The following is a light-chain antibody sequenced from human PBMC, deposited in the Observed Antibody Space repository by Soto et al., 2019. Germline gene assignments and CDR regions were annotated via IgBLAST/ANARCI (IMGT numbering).Light chain of an antibody. V-gene: IGKV1-5*01. Sequence: DIQMTQSPSSLSASVGDRVTITFRGSQGISSGLAWYQQKPGKAPKLLIFDASTLESGVPSRFSGSGSGTEFTLTISSLQPDDFATYYCQQYNSYLTFGGGTKVDI. CDR3: QQYNSYLT. CDR2: DAS. J-gene: IGKJ4*01. CDR1: QGISSG.